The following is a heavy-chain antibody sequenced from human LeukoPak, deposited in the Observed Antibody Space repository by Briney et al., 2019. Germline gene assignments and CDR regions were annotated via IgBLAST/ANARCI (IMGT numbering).Heavy chain of an antibody. CDR1: GGTFSSYA. J-gene: IGHJ4*02. CDR2: IIPIFGTA. V-gene: IGHV1-69*01. CDR3: ARGWNIVVVPAGAYESYFDY. Sequence: SVKVSCKASGGTFSSYAISWVRQAPGQWLEWMGGIIPIFGTANYAQKFQGRVTITADESTSTAYMELSSLRSEDTAVYYCARGWNIVVVPAGAYESYFDYWGQGTLVTVSS. D-gene: IGHD2-2*01.